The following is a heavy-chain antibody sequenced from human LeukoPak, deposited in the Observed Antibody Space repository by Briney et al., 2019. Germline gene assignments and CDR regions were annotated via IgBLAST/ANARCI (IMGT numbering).Heavy chain of an antibody. D-gene: IGHD4/OR15-4a*01. CDR2: IWYDGSNK. J-gene: IGHJ4*02. CDR1: GFTFSSYG. CDR3: ASPSWLGAW. Sequence: GRSLRLSCAASGFTFSSYGMHWVRQAPGNGLEWVAVIWYDGSNKYYADSVKGRFTISRDNSKNTLYLQMNSLRAEDTAVYYCASPSWLGAWWGQGTLVTV. V-gene: IGHV3-33*01.